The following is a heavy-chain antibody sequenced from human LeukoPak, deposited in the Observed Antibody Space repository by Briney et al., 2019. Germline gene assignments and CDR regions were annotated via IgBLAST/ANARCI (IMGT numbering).Heavy chain of an antibody. Sequence: ASVKVSCKASGYTFTSYYMHWVRQAPGQGLEWMGIIDPSGGSTSYAQNFQGRVTMTTDTSISTAYMELSGLRSEDTAIYYCAGGWEPYDYFFDPWGQGTLVIVSS. J-gene: IGHJ5*02. CDR3: AGGWEPYDYFFDP. V-gene: IGHV1-46*01. D-gene: IGHD5-12*01. CDR2: IDPSGGST. CDR1: GYTFTSYY.